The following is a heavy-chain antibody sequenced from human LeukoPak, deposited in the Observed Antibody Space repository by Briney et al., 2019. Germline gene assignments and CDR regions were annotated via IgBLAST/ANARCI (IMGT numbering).Heavy chain of an antibody. CDR1: ALTLSFYG. V-gene: IGHV3-48*01. Sequence: PGGSLRLSCTSSALTLSFYGMNWVRQAPGKGLEWISHITVDLSIIDYADSVRGRFTISRDKAKNALYLQMNSLRAEDTAVYYCVTDKDWAFDYWGQGTLISVSS. CDR3: VTDKDWAFDY. CDR2: ITVDLSII. D-gene: IGHD3-9*01. J-gene: IGHJ4*02.